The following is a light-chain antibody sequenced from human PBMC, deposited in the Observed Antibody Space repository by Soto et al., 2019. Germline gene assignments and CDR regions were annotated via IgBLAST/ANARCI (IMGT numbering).Light chain of an antibody. CDR3: QQRNSWPWT. CDR1: QSISSS. V-gene: IGKV3-15*01. CDR2: RAS. Sequence: DIEMTQSPATLSVSVGDRVTLTCRASQSISSSVAWYQQKPGQAPRLLIYRASNRASGIPSRFSGSGSGTEFTLTISSLQSEDFAVYYCQQRNSWPWTFGQGTKVDIK. J-gene: IGKJ1*01.